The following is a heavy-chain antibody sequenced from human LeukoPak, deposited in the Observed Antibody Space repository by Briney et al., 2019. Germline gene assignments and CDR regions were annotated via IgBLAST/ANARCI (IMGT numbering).Heavy chain of an antibody. Sequence: SETLSLTCTVSGYSISSGYYWGWIRQPPGKGLEWIGSGSTNYNPSLKSRVTISVDTSKNQFSLKLSSVTAADTAVYYCAREPGYSSSWYGDDYWGQGTLVTVSS. D-gene: IGHD6-13*01. CDR1: GYSISSGYY. J-gene: IGHJ4*02. CDR2: SGST. CDR3: AREPGYSSSWYGDDY. V-gene: IGHV4-38-2*02.